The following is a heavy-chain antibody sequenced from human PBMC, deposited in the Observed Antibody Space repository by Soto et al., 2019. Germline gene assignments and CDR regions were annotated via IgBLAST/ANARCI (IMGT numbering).Heavy chain of an antibody. D-gene: IGHD1-26*01. J-gene: IGHJ4*02. V-gene: IGHV1-2*02. CDR1: GYRFSGYY. Sequence: GASVKVSCKSPGYRFSGYYIHWVRQAPGQGIEWLGWINPNXXAXXXXXKXXGRVTMTTDTSASTAYMELRTLRSDDTAVYYCARDRRTEWDHEGLDYWGQGTLVTASS. CDR3: ARDRRTEWDHEGLDY. CDR2: INPNXXAX.